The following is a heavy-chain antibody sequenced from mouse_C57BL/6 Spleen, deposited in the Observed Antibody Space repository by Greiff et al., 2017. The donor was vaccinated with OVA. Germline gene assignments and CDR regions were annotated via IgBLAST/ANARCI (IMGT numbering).Heavy chain of an antibody. CDR1: GFTFSSYA. D-gene: IGHD1-1*02. V-gene: IGHV5-4*03. J-gene: IGHJ2*01. CDR2: ISDGGSYT. Sequence: EVKLMESGGGLVKPGGSLKLSCAASGFTFSSYAMSWVRQTPEKRLEWVATISDGGSYTYYPDNVKGRFTISRDNAKNNLYLQMSHLKSEDTAMYYCARVGGPTYFDYWGQGTTLTVSS. CDR3: ARVGGPTYFDY.